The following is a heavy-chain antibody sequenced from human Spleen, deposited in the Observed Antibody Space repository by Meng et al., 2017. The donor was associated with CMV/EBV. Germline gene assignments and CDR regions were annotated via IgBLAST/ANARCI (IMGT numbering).Heavy chain of an antibody. J-gene: IGHJ4*02. CDR2: ISHDGSNK. CDR1: GFTFSTYA. CDR3: VRGQHGKSTKTYLPAQY. D-gene: IGHD1-14*01. Sequence: GGSLRLSCAASGFTFSTYAMHWVRQAPGKGLEWVAVISHDGSNKYYADSVKGRFTISRDNSKDTLYLQMNSLRLEDTALYYCVRGQHGKSTKTYLPAQYWGQGTLVTVSS. V-gene: IGHV3-30*04.